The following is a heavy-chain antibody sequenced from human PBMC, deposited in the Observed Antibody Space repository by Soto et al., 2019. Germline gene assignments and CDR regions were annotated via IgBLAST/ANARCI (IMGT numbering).Heavy chain of an antibody. CDR1: GGSISSGGYS. V-gene: IGHV4-30-2*01. CDR3: ARDLDYGGNPRGY. J-gene: IGHJ4*02. Sequence: SETLSLTCAVSGGSISSGGYSWSWIRQPPGKGLEWIGYIYHSGSTYYNQSLKSQVTISVDNAKNPLFLKLNSLRAEDTALYYCARDLDYGGNPRGYWGQETLVTVSS. D-gene: IGHD4-17*01. CDR2: IYHSGST.